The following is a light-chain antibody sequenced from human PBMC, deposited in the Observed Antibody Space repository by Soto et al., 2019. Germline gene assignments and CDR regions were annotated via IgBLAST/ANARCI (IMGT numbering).Light chain of an antibody. CDR1: SSYIGSKY. CDR3: AAWDDSLSGDV. Sequence: QAVVTQPPSASGTPGQRVTISCSGSSSYIGSKYVYWYQQLPGTAPKLLIYRNDQRPSRISDRFSGSKSGTSASLAISGLRSEDEADYYCAAWDDSLSGDVFGTGTKVTVL. J-gene: IGLJ1*01. V-gene: IGLV1-47*01. CDR2: RND.